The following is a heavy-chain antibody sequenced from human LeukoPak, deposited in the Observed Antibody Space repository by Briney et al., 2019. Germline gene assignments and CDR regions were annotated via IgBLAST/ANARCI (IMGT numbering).Heavy chain of an antibody. CDR1: GFTFSSYE. J-gene: IGHJ4*02. V-gene: IGHV3-48*03. CDR2: ISTSGSTR. D-gene: IGHD6-19*01. CDR3: AREIVSTVAGNFDY. Sequence: GGSLRLSCAASGFTFSSYEMNWVRQAPGKGLEWVSYISTSGSTRTYADSVKGRFTVSRDNAKNSLYLEMNSLRAEDTAVYYCAREIVSTVAGNFDYWGQGTLVTVSS.